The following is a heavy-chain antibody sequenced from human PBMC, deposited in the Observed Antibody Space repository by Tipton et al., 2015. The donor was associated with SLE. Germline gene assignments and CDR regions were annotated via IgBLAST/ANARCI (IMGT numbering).Heavy chain of an antibody. CDR1: GGSFSSYY. CDR3: ARDGNVWGSYRPFDY. J-gene: IGHJ4*02. CDR2: IYTSGST. Sequence: TLSLTCAVYGGSFSSYYWSWIRQPPGKGLEWIGYIYTSGSTNYNPSLKSRVTISVDTSKNQFSLKLSSVTAADTAVYYRARDGNVWGSYRPFDYWGQGTLVTVSS. D-gene: IGHD3-16*02. V-gene: IGHV4-4*08.